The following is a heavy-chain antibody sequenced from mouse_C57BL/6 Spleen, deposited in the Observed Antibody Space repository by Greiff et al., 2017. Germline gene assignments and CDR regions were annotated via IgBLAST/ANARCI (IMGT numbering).Heavy chain of an antibody. CDR3: ARWDYYGSSYARAY. CDR2: IDPSDSYT. CDR1: GYTFTSYW. Sequence: QVQLQQPGAELVMPGASVKLSCKASGYTFTSYWMHWVKQRPGQGLEWIGEIDPSDSYTNYNQKFKGKSTLTVDKSSSTAYMQLSSLTSEDSAVYYWARWDYYGSSYARAYWGQGPSAPVSS. J-gene: IGHJ4*01. V-gene: IGHV1-69*01. D-gene: IGHD1-1*01.